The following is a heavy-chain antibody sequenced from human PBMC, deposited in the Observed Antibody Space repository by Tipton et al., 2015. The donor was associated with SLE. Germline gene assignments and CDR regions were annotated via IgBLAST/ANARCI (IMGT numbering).Heavy chain of an antibody. Sequence: TLSLTCTVSGGSISSYYWSWIRQPAGKGLEWIGRIYTSGSTNYNPSLKSRVTMSVDTSKNQFSLQLNSVTPEDTAVYYCARGRYYDSSGYYYDYWGQGTLVTVSS. CDR3: ARGRYYDSSGYYYDY. D-gene: IGHD3-22*01. J-gene: IGHJ4*02. CDR2: IYTSGST. CDR1: GGSISSYY. V-gene: IGHV4-4*07.